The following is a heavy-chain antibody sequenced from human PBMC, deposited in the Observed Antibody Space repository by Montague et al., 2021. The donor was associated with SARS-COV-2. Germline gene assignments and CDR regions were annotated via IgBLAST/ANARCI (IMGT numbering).Heavy chain of an antibody. CDR1: GFTFSSYA. D-gene: IGHD7-27*01. V-gene: IGHV3-30-3*01. CDR2: ISYDGSNK. Sequence: SLRLSCAASGFTFSSYAMHWVRQAPGKGLEWVAVISYDGSNKYYADSVKGRFTISRDNSKNTLYLQMNSLRAEDTAVYYCVRDLVGWGSPFDYWGQGTLVTVSS. CDR3: VRDLVGWGSPFDY. J-gene: IGHJ4*02.